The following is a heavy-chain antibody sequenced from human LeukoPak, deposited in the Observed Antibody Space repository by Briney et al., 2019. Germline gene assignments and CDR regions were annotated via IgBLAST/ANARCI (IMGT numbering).Heavy chain of an antibody. Sequence: GGSLRLSCAASGLTVSSKYMSWVRQAAGKGLEWVSVIYSGSSTYYAGCVKGRFTISRENSKDTVYLQMSSLRAEDTAVYYCVRDCSASDSGYYFLGYWGQGTLVTVSS. D-gene: IGHD3-22*01. J-gene: IGHJ4*02. V-gene: IGHV3-66*01. CDR3: VRDCSASDSGYYFLGY. CDR2: IYSGSST. CDR1: GLTVSSKY.